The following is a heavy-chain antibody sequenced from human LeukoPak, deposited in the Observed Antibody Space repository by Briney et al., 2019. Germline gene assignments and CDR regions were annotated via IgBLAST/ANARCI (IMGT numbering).Heavy chain of an antibody. CDR1: GGSFSSSSYS. CDR3: ARRVGATTVDY. Sequence: SETLSLTCTVSGGSFSSSSYSWGWIRQPPGKGLEWIVSIYYSGSTYYNPSLKSRVTISVDTSKNQFSLKLSSVTAADTAVYYCARRVGATTVDYWGQGTLVTVSS. CDR2: IYYSGST. D-gene: IGHD1-26*01. V-gene: IGHV4-39*01. J-gene: IGHJ4*02.